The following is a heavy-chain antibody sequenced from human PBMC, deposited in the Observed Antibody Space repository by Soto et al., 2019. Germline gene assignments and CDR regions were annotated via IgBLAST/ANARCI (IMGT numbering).Heavy chain of an antibody. CDR3: ARDMIAAAGNRYYYGMEV. CDR2: INPSGGST. D-gene: IGHD6-13*01. J-gene: IGHJ6*02. Sequence: GASVKVSCKASGYTFTSYYMHWVRQAPGQGLEWMGIINPSGGSTSYAQKFQGRVTMTRDTSTSTVYMELSSLRSEDTAVYYCARDMIAAAGNRYYYGMEVWGQGTTVTVSS. V-gene: IGHV1-46*01. CDR1: GYTFTSYY.